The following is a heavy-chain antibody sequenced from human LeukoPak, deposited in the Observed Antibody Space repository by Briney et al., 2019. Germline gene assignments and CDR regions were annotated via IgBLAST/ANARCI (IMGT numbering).Heavy chain of an antibody. V-gene: IGHV3-23*01. CDR3: AKDAQGLVRGGIYFDF. Sequence: GGSLRLSCAASGFTFKTYAMNWVRQVPGKGREWVSSMSGSGSSTDYADSVKGRFTISRDNSKNTLYLQMNSLRAEDTALYYCAKDAQGLVRGGIYFDFWGQGSLVTVSS. CDR2: MSGSGSST. J-gene: IGHJ4*02. CDR1: GFTFKTYA. D-gene: IGHD6-19*01.